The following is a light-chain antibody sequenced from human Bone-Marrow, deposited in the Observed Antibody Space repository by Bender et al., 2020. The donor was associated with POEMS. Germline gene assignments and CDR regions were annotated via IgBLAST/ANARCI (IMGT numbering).Light chain of an antibody. CDR1: SSDVGGYNY. CDR2: DVS. J-gene: IGLJ2*01. Sequence: QSALTQPASVSGSPGQSITISCTGTSSDVGGYNYVSWYQQHPGKAPKLMIFDVSNRPSGVPERFSGSNSGNTATLTISGTQAMDEADYYCQAWDTSTAWGVFGGGTKLTVL. CDR3: QAWDTSTAWGV. V-gene: IGLV2-14*03.